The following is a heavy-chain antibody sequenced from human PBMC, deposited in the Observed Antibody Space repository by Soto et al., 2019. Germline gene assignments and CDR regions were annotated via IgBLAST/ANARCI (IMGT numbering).Heavy chain of an antibody. Sequence: QVQLVQSGAEVKKPGASVKVSCKTSGYTFTGYFMHWVREVPGQGLEYMGWINPNTGGTDYAQKFQGRVTMTRDTSISTVFMEIKRLTSDDTAVYYCARVVSWAARDWFDPWGQGSLVNVSS. CDR2: INPNTGGT. J-gene: IGHJ5*02. CDR1: GYTFTGYF. D-gene: IGHD2-15*01. CDR3: ARVVSWAARDWFDP. V-gene: IGHV1-2*02.